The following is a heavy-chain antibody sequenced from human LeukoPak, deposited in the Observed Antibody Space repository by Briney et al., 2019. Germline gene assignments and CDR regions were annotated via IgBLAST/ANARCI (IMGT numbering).Heavy chain of an antibody. D-gene: IGHD2-15*01. CDR2: IRSKANSYAT. V-gene: IGHV3-73*01. J-gene: IGHJ4*02. CDR3: TRLYCSGGSCYQDYFDY. CDR1: GFTFSGSA. Sequence: PGGSPRLSCAASGFTFSGSAMHWVRQASGKGLEWVGRIRSKANSYATAYAASVKGRFTISRDDSKNTAYLQMNSLKTEDTAVYYCTRLYCSGGSCYQDYFDYWGQGTLVTVSS.